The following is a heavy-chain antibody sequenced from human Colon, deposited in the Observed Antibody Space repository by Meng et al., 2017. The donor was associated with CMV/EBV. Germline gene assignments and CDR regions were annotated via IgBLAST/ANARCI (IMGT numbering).Heavy chain of an antibody. CDR2: TRNKANRYST. CDR1: GFTLGDYY. Sequence: GESLKISCAASGFTLGDYYVDWVRQAPGKGLEWVGRTRNKANRYSTEYAASVQGRFTISRDDSKNSVYLQMNSLNSEDTALYFCARGLLTNHYYGWDVWGQGTTVTAP. CDR3: ARGLLTNHYYGWDV. D-gene: IGHD2-21*02. V-gene: IGHV3-72*01. J-gene: IGHJ6*02.